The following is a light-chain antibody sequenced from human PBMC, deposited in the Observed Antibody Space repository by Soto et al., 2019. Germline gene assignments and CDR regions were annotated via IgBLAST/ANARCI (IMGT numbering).Light chain of an antibody. CDR1: QDISTY. CDR2: AAS. J-gene: IGKJ4*02. Sequence: DIKMTQSPSPLSASVGDRVTITCRTSQDISTYLAWYQQKPGKVPKLLIYAASTLQSGVPTRFSGGGSGTDFSLTISSLQPEDVATYYCQKYNSVPHTFGGGTKVEIQ. CDR3: QKYNSVPHT. V-gene: IGKV1-27*01.